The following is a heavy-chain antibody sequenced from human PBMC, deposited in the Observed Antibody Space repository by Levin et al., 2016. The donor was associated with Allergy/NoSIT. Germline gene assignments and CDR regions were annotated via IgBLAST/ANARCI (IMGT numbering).Heavy chain of an antibody. D-gene: IGHD3-22*01. CDR2: ILSDEFSK. CDR3: TRGMIGGGWGLDY. Sequence: GGSLRLSCAASGFTFSSFAMHWVRQAPGKGLEWVAVILSDEFSKYYPDSLKGRFTISRDNSKNTLYLLINSLRAEDTAVYYCTRGMIGGGWGLDYWGQGTLVTVSS. CDR1: GFTFSSFA. V-gene: IGHV3-30-3*01. J-gene: IGHJ4*02.